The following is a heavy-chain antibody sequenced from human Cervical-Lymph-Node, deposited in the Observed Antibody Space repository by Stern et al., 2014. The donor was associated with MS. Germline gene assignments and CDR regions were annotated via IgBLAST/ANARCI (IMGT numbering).Heavy chain of an antibody. CDR3: EKARYVQALSDAFDI. V-gene: IGHV5-51*03. Sequence: EVQLVESGAEVKKPGESLKISCEGSGFSFTTHWIAWVRQMPGEGLEWMGIIYPGDSDTRYSPSFQGRVTISADKSISTAYLQWNSLTASDTAMYYCEKARYVQALSDAFDIWGQGTMVTVSS. CDR2: IYPGDSDT. J-gene: IGHJ3*02. CDR1: GFSFTTHW. D-gene: IGHD2-2*01.